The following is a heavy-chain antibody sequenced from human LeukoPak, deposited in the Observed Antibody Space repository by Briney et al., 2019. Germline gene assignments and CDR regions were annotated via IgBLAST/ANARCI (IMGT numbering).Heavy chain of an antibody. CDR1: GFTFSDYY. CDR3: ARDQSSSWYGGAFDI. Sequence: GGSLRLSCAASGFTFSDYYMSWIRQAPGKGLEWVSYISSSSSYTNYADSVKGRFTISRDNPKNSLYLQMNSLRAEDTAVYYCARDQSSSWYGGAFDIWGQGTMVTVSS. J-gene: IGHJ3*02. CDR2: ISSSSSYT. D-gene: IGHD6-13*01. V-gene: IGHV3-11*05.